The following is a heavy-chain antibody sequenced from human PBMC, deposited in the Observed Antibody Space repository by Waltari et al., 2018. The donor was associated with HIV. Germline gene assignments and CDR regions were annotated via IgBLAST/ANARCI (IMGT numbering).Heavy chain of an antibody. D-gene: IGHD1-26*01. CDR2: ISSSGSTI. J-gene: IGHJ4*02. CDR1: GFTFSSSG. V-gene: IGHV3-48*01. CDR3: ARDYSGTYADFDY. Sequence: EVQLVESGGGLVQLGGSLRLSCAASGFTFSSSGMNWVRQATGNGLEWVSYISSSGSTIYYADSVRGRFTISRDNAKNSLYLQLNSLRAEDTAVYYCARDYSGTYADFDYWGQGTLVTVSS.